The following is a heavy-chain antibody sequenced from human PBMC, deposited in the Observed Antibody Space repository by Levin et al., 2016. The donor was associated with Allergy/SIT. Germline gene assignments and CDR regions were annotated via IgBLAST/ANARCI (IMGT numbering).Heavy chain of an antibody. CDR2: INPSGGST. CDR3: ARDSGRFGELLVGMDV. D-gene: IGHD3-10*01. J-gene: IGHJ6*02. V-gene: IGHV1-46*01. Sequence: WVRQAPGQGLEWMGIINPSGGSTSYAQKFQGRVTMTRDTSTSTVHMELSSLRSEDTAVYYCARDSGRFGELLVGMDVWGQGTTVTVSS.